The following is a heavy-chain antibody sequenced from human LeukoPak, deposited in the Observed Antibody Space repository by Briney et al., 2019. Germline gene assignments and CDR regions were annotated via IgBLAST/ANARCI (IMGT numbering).Heavy chain of an antibody. CDR3: AREGDNCSGGSCYWLDY. V-gene: IGHV1-46*01. CDR2: INPSGGST. J-gene: IGHJ4*02. Sequence: ASVKVSFKAPGYTFTSYYMHWVRQAAGQGIGWMGIINPSGGSTSYAQKFQGRVTMTRDTSTSTVYMELSSLRSEDTAVYYCAREGDNCSGGSCYWLDYWGQGTLVTVSS. D-gene: IGHD2-15*01. CDR1: GYTFTSYY.